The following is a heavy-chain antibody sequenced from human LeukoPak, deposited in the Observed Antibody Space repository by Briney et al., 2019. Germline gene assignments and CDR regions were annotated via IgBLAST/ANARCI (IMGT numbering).Heavy chain of an antibody. J-gene: IGHJ6*02. Sequence: PGRSLRLSCAASGFTFSSYAMHWVRQAPGKGLEWVAVISYDGSNKYYADSVKGRFTISRDNSKNTLYLQMNSLRAEDTAVYYCARAPDLWVAGTGYYGMDVWGQGTTVTVSS. CDR1: GFTFSSYA. V-gene: IGHV3-30-3*01. D-gene: IGHD6-19*01. CDR2: ISYDGSNK. CDR3: ARAPDLWVAGTGYYGMDV.